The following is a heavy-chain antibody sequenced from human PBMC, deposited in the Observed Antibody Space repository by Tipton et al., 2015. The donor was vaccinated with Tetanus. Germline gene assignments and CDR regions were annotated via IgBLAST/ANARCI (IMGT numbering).Heavy chain of an antibody. J-gene: IGHJ5*02. CDR2: ISYSGSA. D-gene: IGHD3-22*01. CDR1: GGSISSGGYY. V-gene: IGHV4-31*03. Sequence: TLSLTCSVSGGSISSGGYYWSWFRQHPGKGLEWIGYISYSGSAYYNPSLKSRVTITIDTSKKQFSLKLSSVTAADTALYYCARGNYYDSSGYYWGFDPWGQGTLVTVSS. CDR3: ARGNYYDSSGYYWGFDP.